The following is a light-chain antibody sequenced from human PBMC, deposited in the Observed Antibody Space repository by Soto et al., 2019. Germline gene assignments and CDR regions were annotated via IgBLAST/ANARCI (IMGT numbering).Light chain of an antibody. J-gene: IGKJ1*01. CDR3: QQYGASPGT. CDR2: GAS. CDR1: QSVNSRF. Sequence: EIVLTQSPGTLSLSPGERATLSCRASQSVNSRFLAWYQQKPGQAPRLLIYGASSRATGIPDRFSGSGSGTDFTLTISRLEPEDFAVYYCQQYGASPGTLGQGTKVEI. V-gene: IGKV3-20*01.